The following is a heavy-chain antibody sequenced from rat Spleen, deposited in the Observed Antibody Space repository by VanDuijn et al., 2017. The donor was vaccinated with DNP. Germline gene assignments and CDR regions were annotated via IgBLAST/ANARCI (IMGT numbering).Heavy chain of an antibody. J-gene: IGHJ3*01. CDR3: VTSPGPNWFAH. CDR1: GITFSNSG. D-gene: IGHD1-4*01. V-gene: IGHV5-19*01. CDR2: ISPSGGGT. Sequence: EVQLVESGGGLVQPGRSLKLSCAASGITFSNSGMHWIRQAPTKGLEWVTSISPSGGGTYYRDSGKGRFTNSRDNPDHTLYQQMDGLRSEETAPYSGVTSPGPNWFAHWGQGTLVTVSS.